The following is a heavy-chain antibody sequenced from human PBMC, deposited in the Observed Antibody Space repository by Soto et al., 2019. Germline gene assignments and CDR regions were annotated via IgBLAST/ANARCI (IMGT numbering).Heavy chain of an antibody. J-gene: IGHJ4*02. Sequence: EVQLLESGGGLVQPGGSLRLSCAASGFTFSSYGMTWVRQAPGKGLEWVSFSSATGAGTYYADSVKGRFTISRDNPKNTLYLPMTRLRADDTAVYYCAKDRRAGGNYGFYSDFWGQGALVIVSS. D-gene: IGHD1-7*01. CDR1: GFTFSSYG. V-gene: IGHV3-23*01. CDR3: AKDRRAGGNYGFYSDF. CDR2: SSATGAGT.